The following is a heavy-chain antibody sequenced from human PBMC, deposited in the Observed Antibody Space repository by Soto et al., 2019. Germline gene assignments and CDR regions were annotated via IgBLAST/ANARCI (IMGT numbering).Heavy chain of an antibody. CDR3: AQDAIRGDPFYYYMDV. CDR2: ISWNSAKI. Sequence: EVQLVESGGGLVYPGRSLRLSCEASEFTFGDYAMHWVRQVPGKGLEWVSGISWNSAKIGYADSVRGRFSISRDNAKTSLYLQMNSLRVEDSGLYYCAQDAIRGDPFYYYMDVWGKGTTVTVSS. J-gene: IGHJ6*03. V-gene: IGHV3-9*01. CDR1: EFTFGDYA. D-gene: IGHD3-10*01.